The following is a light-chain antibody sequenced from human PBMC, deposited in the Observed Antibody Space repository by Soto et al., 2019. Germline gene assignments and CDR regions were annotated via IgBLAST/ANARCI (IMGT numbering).Light chain of an antibody. V-gene: IGKV3-15*01. J-gene: IGKJ4*01. CDR1: QSVSYN. CDR2: GAS. CDR3: QQYNNWPLT. Sequence: EIVMTQSPATLSVSPGERVTLSCKASQSVSYNLAWYQQTPGQSPRLLIYGASTRATGIPGRCSGSWSGTDFTLTISSLQSEDFAVYYCQQYNNWPLTFGGGTKVEIK.